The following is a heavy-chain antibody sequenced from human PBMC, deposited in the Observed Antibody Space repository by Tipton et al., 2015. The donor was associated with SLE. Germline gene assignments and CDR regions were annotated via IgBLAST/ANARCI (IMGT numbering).Heavy chain of an antibody. Sequence: TLSLTCTVSGYSISSDYYWGRIRQPPGKGLEWIGSIYHSGSTYYNPSLKSRVTISVDTSKNQFSLKVTSVTAADTALYYCARDIWNYGSGTFFPFDSWGQGTLVTVSS. CDR1: GYSISSDYY. V-gene: IGHV4-38-2*02. D-gene: IGHD3-10*01. CDR3: ARDIWNYGSGTFFPFDS. CDR2: IYHSGST. J-gene: IGHJ4*02.